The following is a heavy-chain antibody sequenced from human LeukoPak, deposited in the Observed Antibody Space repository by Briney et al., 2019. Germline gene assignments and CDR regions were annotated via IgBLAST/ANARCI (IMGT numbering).Heavy chain of an antibody. V-gene: IGHV1-2*06. D-gene: IGHD3-22*01. CDR1: GYTFTGYY. CDR2: VNPNSGGT. Sequence: GASVKVSCKASGYTFTGYYMHWVRQAPGQGPEWMGRVNPNSGGTNYAQKFQGRVTMTRDTSTSTAYMELSRLRSDDTAVYYCARVGDSSGNPLDYWGQGTLVTVSS. CDR3: ARVGDSSGNPLDY. J-gene: IGHJ4*02.